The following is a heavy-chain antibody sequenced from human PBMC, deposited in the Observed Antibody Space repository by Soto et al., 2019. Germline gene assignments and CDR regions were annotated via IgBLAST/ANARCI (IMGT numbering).Heavy chain of an antibody. D-gene: IGHD2-21*01. J-gene: IGHJ4*02. V-gene: IGHV3-15*07. CDR2: IKSKSDGTT. Sequence: GGSLRLSCAVSGFSFSTVWMNWVRQGPGKGLEWVGRIKSKSDGTTDYAAPVKGRFNISRNESDNTMYLEMESLKTEDTAVYYCIFGATLFDYWGQGTLVTVSS. CDR1: GFSFSTVW. CDR3: IFGATLFDY.